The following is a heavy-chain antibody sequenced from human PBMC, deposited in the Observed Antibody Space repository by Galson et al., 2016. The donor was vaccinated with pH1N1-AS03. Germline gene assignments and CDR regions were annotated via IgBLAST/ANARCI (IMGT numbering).Heavy chain of an antibody. CDR3: ARDPRGPCTSATCPPTYYFGMDV. V-gene: IGHV1-2*04. Sequence: SVKVSCKASGYILTGFYVHWVRQAPGQGLEWMGWINTDSGVTNYAQKFEAWVTMTRDTSVSTAYMELYGLKSDDTAVYYCARDPRGPCTSATCPPTYYFGMDVWGQGTTVIISS. D-gene: IGHD2-2*01. CDR1: GYILTGFY. J-gene: IGHJ6*02. CDR2: INTDSGVT.